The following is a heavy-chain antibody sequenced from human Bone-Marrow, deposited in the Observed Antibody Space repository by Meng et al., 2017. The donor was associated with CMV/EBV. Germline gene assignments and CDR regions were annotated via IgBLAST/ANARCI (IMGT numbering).Heavy chain of an antibody. CDR1: GFAFSDYY. D-gene: IGHD5-18*01. CDR2: ISSRAATI. J-gene: IGHJ4*02. V-gene: IGHV3-11*01. Sequence: GGSLRLSCTASGFAFSDYYMSWVRQAPGKGLEWVSYISSRAATIYYTDSVKGRFTITRDNAKNSLYLQMNDLRAEDTAVFYCAKRDTTKYFDSWGQGILVTGSS. CDR3: AKRDTTKYFDS.